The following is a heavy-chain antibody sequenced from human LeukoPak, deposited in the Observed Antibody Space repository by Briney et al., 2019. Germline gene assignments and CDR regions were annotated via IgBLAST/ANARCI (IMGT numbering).Heavy chain of an antibody. CDR3: ARDLSDYDFWSGYYPCCIFDY. Sequence: GGSLRLSCAASGFTFSSYSMNRVRQAPGKGLEWVSYISSSSSTIYYADSVKGRFTISRDNAKNSLYLQMNSLRAEDTAVYYCARDLSDYDFWSGYYPCCIFDYWGQGTLVTVSS. CDR2: ISSSSSTI. J-gene: IGHJ4*02. D-gene: IGHD3-3*01. V-gene: IGHV3-48*01. CDR1: GFTFSSYS.